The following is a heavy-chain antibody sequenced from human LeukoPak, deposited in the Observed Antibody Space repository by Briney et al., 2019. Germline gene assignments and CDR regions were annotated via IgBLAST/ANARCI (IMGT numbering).Heavy chain of an antibody. J-gene: IGHJ1*01. CDR1: EFSFSRFS. CDR2: ISSSSSYI. Sequence: PGESLRLSCATSEFSFSRFSMIWVRQAPGKGLEWVSSISSSSSYIYYADSVKGRFTISRDNAKNSLYLQMSSLRAEDTAVYYCASSLGYSSGWHFQHWGQGTLVTVSS. CDR3: ASSLGYSSGWHFQH. D-gene: IGHD6-19*01. V-gene: IGHV3-21*01.